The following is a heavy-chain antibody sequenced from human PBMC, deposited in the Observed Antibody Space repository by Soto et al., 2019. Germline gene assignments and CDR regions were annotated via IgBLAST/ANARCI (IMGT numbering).Heavy chain of an antibody. V-gene: IGHV3-23*01. J-gene: IGHJ6*03. D-gene: IGHD2-21*01. CDR3: ANIFLPHYYYMDV. Sequence: GGSLRLSCAASGFTFSSYAMSWVRQAPGKGLEWVSTISASGGSTYYADSVKGRFTISRDNSKNTLYLQMNSLRVEDTAVYYCANIFLPHYYYMDVWGKGTTVTVSS. CDR2: ISASGGST. CDR1: GFTFSSYA.